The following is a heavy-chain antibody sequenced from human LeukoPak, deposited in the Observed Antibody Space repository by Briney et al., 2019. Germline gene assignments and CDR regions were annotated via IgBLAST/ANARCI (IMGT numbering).Heavy chain of an antibody. V-gene: IGHV3-23*01. D-gene: IGHD6-13*01. Sequence: GGSLRLSCAASGFSFSASSMSWVRQAPGKGLEWVSTISGNGDYTYYADSVKGRFTISRDNSKNTLYLQMNSLRADDTAVYYCAKRGIAAAASFDYWGQGTLVSVSS. CDR3: AKRGIAAAASFDY. J-gene: IGHJ4*02. CDR1: GFSFSASS. CDR2: ISGNGDYT.